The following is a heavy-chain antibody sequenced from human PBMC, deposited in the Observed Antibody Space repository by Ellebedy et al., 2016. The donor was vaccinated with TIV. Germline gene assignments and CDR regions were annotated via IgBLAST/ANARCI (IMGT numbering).Heavy chain of an antibody. Sequence: PGGSLRLSCAASGFRFSNYGVNWVRQAPGKGLEWLSYISYSDDTKFYADSVKGRFTVSRDYADNSVYLHMNYLRVEDTAVYYCAGEASGWNPNSWGQGTLVTVSS. J-gene: IGHJ4*02. D-gene: IGHD6-19*01. CDR2: ISYSDDTK. CDR3: AGEASGWNPNS. V-gene: IGHV3-48*04. CDR1: GFRFSNYG.